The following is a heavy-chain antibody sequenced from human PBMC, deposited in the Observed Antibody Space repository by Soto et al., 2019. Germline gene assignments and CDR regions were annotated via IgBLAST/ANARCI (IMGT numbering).Heavy chain of an antibody. CDR2: ISDYNGNT. J-gene: IGHJ4*02. D-gene: IGHD3-3*01. CDR1: GYTFTSYG. CDR3: ARDPAEMRLRFLEWLLPFDY. Sequence: ASVKVSCKASGYTFTSYGISWVRQAPGQGLEWMGWISDYNGNTNYAQKLQGRVTMTTDTSTSTAYMELRSLRSDDTAVYYCARDPAEMRLRFLEWLLPFDYWGQGTLVTVSS. V-gene: IGHV1-18*04.